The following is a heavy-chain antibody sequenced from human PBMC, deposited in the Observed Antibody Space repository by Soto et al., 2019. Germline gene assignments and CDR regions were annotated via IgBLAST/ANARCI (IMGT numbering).Heavy chain of an antibody. Sequence: QVQLVQSGDEVRKPGSSVKVSCKASGYIFVNYGIAWVRQAPGQGLEWMGWISPYSVNTHYASKGQGRLTMTTATSTSTAYIDLGSLTSDDTAVYYWAMVDNYVTPTPHDVWGQGTTVTVSS. CDR1: GYIFVNYG. D-gene: IGHD3-16*01. V-gene: IGHV1-18*01. J-gene: IGHJ6*02. CDR3: AMVDNYVTPTPHDV. CDR2: ISPYSVNT.